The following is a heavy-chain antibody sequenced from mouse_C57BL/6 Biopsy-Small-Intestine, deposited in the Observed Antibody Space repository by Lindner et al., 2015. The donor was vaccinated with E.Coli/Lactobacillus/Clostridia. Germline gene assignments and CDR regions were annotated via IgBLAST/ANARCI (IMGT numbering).Heavy chain of an antibody. J-gene: IGHJ1*01. CDR1: GYSFRDYY. CDR2: IRPNTGAT. D-gene: IGHD2-2*01. Sequence: SVKVSCKASGYSFRDYYVHWVRQAPGQGLEWMGWIRPNTGATKYGQKFQGRVTITRDMSSTTVYMELHSLRSDDTAVYFCARDRDRDYGSASYYFFYCTMDVWGQGTTVTVSS. CDR3: ARDRDRDYGSASYYFFYCTMDV. V-gene: IGHV1-84*02.